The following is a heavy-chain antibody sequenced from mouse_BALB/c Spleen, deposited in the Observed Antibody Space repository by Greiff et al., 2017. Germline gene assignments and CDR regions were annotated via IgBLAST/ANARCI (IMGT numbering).Heavy chain of an antibody. CDR2: ISSGGGST. J-gene: IGHJ3*01. V-gene: IGHV5-12-1*01. Sequence: EVQLVESGGGLVKPGGSLKLSCAASGFVFSSYDMSWVRQTPEKRLEWVAYISSGGGSTYYPDTVKGRFTISRDNAKNTLYMQMSSLNSEDTAMYYCAGHLYDYDRFAYWGQGTLVTVSA. CDR3: AGHLYDYDRFAY. D-gene: IGHD2-4*01. CDR1: GFVFSSYD.